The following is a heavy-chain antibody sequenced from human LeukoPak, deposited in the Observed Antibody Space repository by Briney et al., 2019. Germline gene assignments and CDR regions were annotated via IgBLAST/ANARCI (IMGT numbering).Heavy chain of an antibody. CDR3: ARGQYSSSWYQGGSDAFDI. CDR1: GYSISSGYY. Sequence: SETLSLTCTVSGYSISSGYYWGWIRQPPGKGLEWIGSIYHSGSTYYNPSLKSRVTISVDTSKNQFSLKLSSVTAADTAVYYCARGQYSSSWYQGGSDAFDIWGQGTMVTVSS. D-gene: IGHD6-13*01. CDR2: IYHSGST. V-gene: IGHV4-38-2*02. J-gene: IGHJ3*02.